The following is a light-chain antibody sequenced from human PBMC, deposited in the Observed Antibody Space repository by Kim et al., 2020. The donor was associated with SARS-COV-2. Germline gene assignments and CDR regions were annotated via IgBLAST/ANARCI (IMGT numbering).Light chain of an antibody. CDR1: NVGSKN. Sequence: VALGQTARITCGGNNVGSKNVHWYQQKPGQAPVVVIYRDANRPSGIPERFSGSNSGNTATLTISRAQAGDEADYYCQVWDSSTVIFGGGTQLTVL. CDR3: QVWDSSTVI. J-gene: IGLJ2*01. V-gene: IGLV3-9*01. CDR2: RDA.